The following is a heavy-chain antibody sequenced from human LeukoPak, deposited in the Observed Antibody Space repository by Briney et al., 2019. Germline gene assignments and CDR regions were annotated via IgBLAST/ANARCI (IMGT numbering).Heavy chain of an antibody. V-gene: IGHV3-66*01. Sequence: GGSLRLSCAASGFTVSGYHMNWVRQAPGKGLEWVSVIYGGGSIYYADSVKGRFTISRDNSKNTLYLQMNSLRGEDTAVYYCARDLAGAFGFWGQGTLVTVSS. J-gene: IGHJ4*02. CDR2: IYGGGSI. CDR1: GFTVSGYH. CDR3: ARDLAGAFGF. D-gene: IGHD6-19*01.